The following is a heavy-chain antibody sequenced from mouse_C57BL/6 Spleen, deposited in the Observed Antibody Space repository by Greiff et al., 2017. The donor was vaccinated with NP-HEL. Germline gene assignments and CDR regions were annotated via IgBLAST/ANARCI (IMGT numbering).Heavy chain of an antibody. CDR2: IDPSDSYT. Sequence: QVQLKQPGAELVMPGASVKLSCKASGYTFTSYWMHWVKQRPGQGLEWIGEIDPSDSYTNYNQKFKGKSTLTVDKSSSTAYMQLSSLTSEDSAVYYCAAQVHYAMDYWGQGTSVTVSS. CDR3: AAQVHYAMDY. V-gene: IGHV1-69*01. D-gene: IGHD3-2*02. CDR1: GYTFTSYW. J-gene: IGHJ4*01.